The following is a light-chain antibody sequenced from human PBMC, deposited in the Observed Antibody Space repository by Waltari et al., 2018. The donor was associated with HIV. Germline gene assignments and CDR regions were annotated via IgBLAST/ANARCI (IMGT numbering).Light chain of an antibody. CDR3: QQYYGKSPMYT. CDR1: QNVNRE. V-gene: IGKV3-15*01. CDR2: STS. Sequence: EIVMTQSPGILSVSPGDSSTLSCRASQNVNRELAWYQQRPGQSPRLLIFSTSTRAIGVPARFSGSGFGTEFTLTISSLQSEDFGVYYCQQYYGKSPMYTFGQGTKVEIK. J-gene: IGKJ2*01.